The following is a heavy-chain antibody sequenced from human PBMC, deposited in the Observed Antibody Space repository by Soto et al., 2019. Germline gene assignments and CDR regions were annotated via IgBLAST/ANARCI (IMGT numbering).Heavy chain of an antibody. CDR3: ASCHSPYYYDSSGYYPV. J-gene: IGHJ4*02. CDR1: GGTFSNYA. D-gene: IGHD3-22*01. CDR2: IIPIFGTA. Sequence: SVKVSCKASGGTFSNYAISWVRQAPGQGLEWMGGIIPIFGTANYAQKFQGRVTITADESTSTAYMELSSLRSEDTAVYYCASCHSPYYYDSSGYYPVWGQGTLVTVSS. V-gene: IGHV1-69*13.